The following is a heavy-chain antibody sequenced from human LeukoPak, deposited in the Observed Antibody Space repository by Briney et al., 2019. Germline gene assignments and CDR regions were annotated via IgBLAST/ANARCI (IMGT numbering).Heavy chain of an antibody. J-gene: IGHJ6*03. V-gene: IGHV1-2*02. CDR2: INPNSGGT. D-gene: IGHD2-15*01. CDR1: GYTFTGYY. Sequence: ASVKVSCKTSGYTFTGYYMHWVRQAPGQGLEWMGWINPNSGGTNYAQKFQGRVTMTRDTSISTAYMELSRLRSDDTAVYYCARDGDCSGISCYSSYYYMDVWGKGTTVTVSS. CDR3: ARDGDCSGISCYSSYYYMDV.